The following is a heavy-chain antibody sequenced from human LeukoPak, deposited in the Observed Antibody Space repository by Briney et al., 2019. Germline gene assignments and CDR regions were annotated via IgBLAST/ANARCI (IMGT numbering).Heavy chain of an antibody. CDR2: INPNSGGT. Sequence: GASLKVSCKACGHTVTGYYMHWMPQAPGQALEWMGWINPNSGGTNYLQKFQGSVTITRVTSICTAYMELNRLKSDDSAVYYFAIRVWVLGFLEWFWGQGTLVTVSS. V-gene: IGHV1-2*02. CDR1: GHTVTGYY. J-gene: IGHJ4*02. CDR3: AIRVWVLGFLEWF. D-gene: IGHD3-3*01.